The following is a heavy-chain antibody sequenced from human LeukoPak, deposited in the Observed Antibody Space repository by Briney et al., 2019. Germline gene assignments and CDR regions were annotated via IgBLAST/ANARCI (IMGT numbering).Heavy chain of an antibody. V-gene: IGHV4-39*07. J-gene: IGHJ5*02. D-gene: IGHD1-26*01. CDR3: ARGLGSYRTNWFDP. CDR1: GGSISSSSYY. CDR2: IYTSGST. Sequence: SETLSLTCTVSGGSISSSSYYWGWIRQPPGKGLEWIGRIYTSGSTNYNPSLKSRVTISVDTSKNQFSLKLSSVTAADTAVYYCARGLGSYRTNWFDPWGQGTLVTVSS.